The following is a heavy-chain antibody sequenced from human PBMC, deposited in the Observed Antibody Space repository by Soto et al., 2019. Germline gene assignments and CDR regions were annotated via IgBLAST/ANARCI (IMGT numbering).Heavy chain of an antibody. CDR1: GGSIGSYY. D-gene: IGHD2-2*01. J-gene: IGHJ6*03. Sequence: SETLSLTCTVSGGSIGSYYWSWIRQPPGKGLEWIGYIYYSGSTNYNPSLKSRVTISVDTSKNQFSLKLSSVTAADTAVYYCASTRYCSSTSCYSGSRYYYYYYMDVWGKGTTVTVSS. CDR3: ASTRYCSSTSCYSGSRYYYYYYMDV. CDR2: IYYSGST. V-gene: IGHV4-59*01.